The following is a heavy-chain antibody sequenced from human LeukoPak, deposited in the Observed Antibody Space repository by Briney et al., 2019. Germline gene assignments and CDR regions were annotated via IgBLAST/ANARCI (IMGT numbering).Heavy chain of an antibody. CDR3: ARAPIRTTVISWWAAYYFDY. D-gene: IGHD4-17*01. CDR1: GYTFTGYY. V-gene: IGHV7-4-1*02. CDR2: INTNTGNP. Sequence: ASVKVSCKASGYTFTGYYMHWVRQAPGQGLEWMGWINTNTGNPTYAQGFTGRFVFSLDTSVSTAYLQISSLKAEDTAVYYCARAPIRTTVISWWAAYYFDYWGQGTLVTVSS. J-gene: IGHJ4*02.